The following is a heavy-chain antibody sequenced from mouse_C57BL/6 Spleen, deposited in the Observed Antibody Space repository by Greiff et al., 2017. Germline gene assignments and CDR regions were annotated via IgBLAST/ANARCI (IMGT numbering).Heavy chain of an antibody. Sequence: VQLQQSGAELVRPGASVKLSCTASGFNIKDYYMHWVQQRPEQGLEWLGRIDPEDGDTEYAPKLPGKAPMTADTSSHTAYLQLSSLTSEDTSVYYCTTYPNYYGSSYWYFDVWGTGTTVTVSS. V-gene: IGHV14-1*01. CDR2: IDPEDGDT. D-gene: IGHD1-1*01. J-gene: IGHJ1*03. CDR3: TTYPNYYGSSYWYFDV. CDR1: GFNIKDYY.